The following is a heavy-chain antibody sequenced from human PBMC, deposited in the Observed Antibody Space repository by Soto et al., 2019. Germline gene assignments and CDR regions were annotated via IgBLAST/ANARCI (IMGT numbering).Heavy chain of an antibody. D-gene: IGHD4-17*01. CDR3: ARYPYGDYKFDP. J-gene: IGHJ5*02. CDR1: GFTFSSYS. V-gene: IGHV3-21*01. CDR2: ISSSSSYI. Sequence: EVQLVESGGGLVKPGGSLRLSCAASGFTFSSYSMNWVRQAPGKGLEWVSSISSSSSYIYYADSVKGRFTISRDNAKNSLYLQMNSLRADDTAVYYCARYPYGDYKFDPWGQGTLVTVSS.